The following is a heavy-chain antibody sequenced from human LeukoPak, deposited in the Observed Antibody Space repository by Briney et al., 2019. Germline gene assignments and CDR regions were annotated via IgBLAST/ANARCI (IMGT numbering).Heavy chain of an antibody. V-gene: IGHV1-2*02. CDR3: ARADSGYSGYDPLGY. J-gene: IGHJ4*02. D-gene: IGHD5-12*01. CDR2: INPNSGGT. CDR1: GYTFTGYY. Sequence: GASVRVSCKASGYTFTGYYMHWVRQAPGQGLEWMGWINPNSGGTNYAQKFQGRVTMTRDTSISTAYMELSRLRSDDTAVYYCARADSGYSGYDPLGYCGQGTLVTVSS.